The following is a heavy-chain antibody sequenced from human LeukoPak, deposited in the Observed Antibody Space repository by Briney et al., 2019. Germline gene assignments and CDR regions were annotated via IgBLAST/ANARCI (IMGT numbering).Heavy chain of an antibody. D-gene: IGHD2-2*01. V-gene: IGHV1-24*01. CDR2: FDPEDGET. CDR3: ARGAQYCSSTTCLYYYYYMDV. Sequence: ASVKVSCKVSGYTLTELSMHWVRQAPGKGLEWMGGFDPEDGETIYAQKFQGRVTMTEDTSTDTAYMELSSLRSEDTAVYSCARGAQYCSSTTCLYYYYYMDVWGKGTTVTISS. CDR1: GYTLTELS. J-gene: IGHJ6*03.